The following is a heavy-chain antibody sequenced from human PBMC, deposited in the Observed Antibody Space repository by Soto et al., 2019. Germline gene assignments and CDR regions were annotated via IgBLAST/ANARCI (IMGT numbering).Heavy chain of an antibody. D-gene: IGHD3-16*01. CDR1: GFTFSSYG. J-gene: IGHJ4*02. V-gene: IGHV3-33*01. CDR2: IWHDGGNK. Sequence: PGGSLRLSCAASGFTFSSYGMHWVRQAPGKGLEWVAFIWHDGGNKFYAESVKGRFTISRDNSKNTLYLQMTSLSAEDTAMYYCARDGDVNTGFGKDYWGQGTLVIVSS. CDR3: ARDGDVNTGFGKDY.